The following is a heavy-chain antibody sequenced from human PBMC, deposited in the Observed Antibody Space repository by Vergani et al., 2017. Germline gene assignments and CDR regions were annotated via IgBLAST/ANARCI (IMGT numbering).Heavy chain of an antibody. D-gene: IGHD2-2*01. CDR3: ARVGTSSNLDYFHY. V-gene: IGHV1-2*02. CDR1: GYTFTDYF. J-gene: IGHJ4*02. Sequence: QVQLVQSGAEVKKPGASVKVSCKASGYTFTDYFMHWVRQAPGQGLEWMGWINPNSGGTNYAQKFQGRVTMTRDTSISTAYIELSKLRSDDTSAYYFARVGTSSNLDYFHYWGQGTLVTVSS. CDR2: INPNSGGT.